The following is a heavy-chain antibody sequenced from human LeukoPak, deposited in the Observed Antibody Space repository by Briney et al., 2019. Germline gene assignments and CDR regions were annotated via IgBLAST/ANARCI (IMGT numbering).Heavy chain of an antibody. CDR2: ISGDGGST. Sequence: GESLTLSCAASGFTFSSYSMHWVRQAPGKGLEWVSLISGDGGSTYYADSVKGRFTISRDNSKHSLYLQMNSLRTEDTALYYCAKDRSSSTSYGMDVWGQGTTVTVSS. D-gene: IGHD2-2*01. CDR1: GFTFSSYS. V-gene: IGHV3-43*02. J-gene: IGHJ6*02. CDR3: AKDRSSSTSYGMDV.